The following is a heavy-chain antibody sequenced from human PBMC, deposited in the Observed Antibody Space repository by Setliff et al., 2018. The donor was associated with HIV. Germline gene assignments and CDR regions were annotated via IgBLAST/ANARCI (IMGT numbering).Heavy chain of an antibody. CDR1: GFTFSSYS. CDR3: ARDYLYYNMYNGSPVYGMDV. D-gene: IGHD3-10*01. CDR2: ISIGSGAAI. V-gene: IGHV3-21*01. J-gene: IGHJ6*02. Sequence: PGGSLRLSCAASGFTFSSYSMNWVRQAPGRGLEWVSSISIGSGAAIYYAESVQGRFTVSRDNSKNSLYLQMNSLRVEDTAVYYCARDYLYYNMYNGSPVYGMDVWGQGTTVTVSS.